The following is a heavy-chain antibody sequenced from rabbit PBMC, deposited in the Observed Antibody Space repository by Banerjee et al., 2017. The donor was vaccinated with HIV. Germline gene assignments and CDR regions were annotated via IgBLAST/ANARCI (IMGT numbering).Heavy chain of an antibody. Sequence: QEQLVESGGDLVKPEGSLTLTCTASGFSFSTSYYMCWVRQAPGKGLEWIACIVVGSSSRYTWYASWAKGRFTISKTSSTTVTLQMTSLTAADTATYFCARYGDYVGYGYTFNLWGQGTLVTVS. D-gene: IGHD2-1*01. CDR3: ARYGDYVGYGYTFNL. CDR2: IVVGSSSRYT. J-gene: IGHJ4*01. CDR1: GFSFSTSYY. V-gene: IGHV1S45*01.